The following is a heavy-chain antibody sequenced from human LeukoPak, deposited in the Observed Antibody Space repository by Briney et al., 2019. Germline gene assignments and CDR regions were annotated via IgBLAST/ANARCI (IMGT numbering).Heavy chain of an antibody. CDR3: VRFGLTSSLDY. V-gene: IGHV5-51*01. CDR1: GYRLTNNW. J-gene: IGHJ4*02. Sequence: GESLKISCKISGYRLTNNWIGWVRQVPGKGLEWMGLIYPGDSDTRYSPSFQGQVTFSVDASTSTAYLQLSGLRASDTAIYYCVRFGLTSSLDYWGQGTLVTVSS. D-gene: IGHD6-13*01. CDR2: IYPGDSDT.